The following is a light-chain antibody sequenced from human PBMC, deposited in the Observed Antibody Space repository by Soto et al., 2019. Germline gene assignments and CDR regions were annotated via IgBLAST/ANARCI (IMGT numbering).Light chain of an antibody. Sequence: DIQMTQSPSSLSASVGDRVTITCRASQGLSNYLAWYQQKPGKVPKLLIYAASTLQSGVPSRFSGSGSGTDFTLTISSLQPEDVATYYCQNYNSAPWTFGQGTKVDIK. CDR1: QGLSNY. V-gene: IGKV1-27*01. CDR2: AAS. J-gene: IGKJ1*01. CDR3: QNYNSAPWT.